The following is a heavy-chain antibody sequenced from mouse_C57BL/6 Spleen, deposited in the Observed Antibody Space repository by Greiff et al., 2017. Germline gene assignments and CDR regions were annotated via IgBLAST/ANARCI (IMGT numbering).Heavy chain of an antibody. V-gene: IGHV1-18*01. J-gene: IGHJ1*03. CDR1: GYTFTDYN. CDR2: INPNNGGT. D-gene: IGHD2-5*01. CDR3: ARFYYSNYGGYWYCDV. Sequence: EVQLQQSGPELVKPGASVKIPCKASGYTFTDYNLDWVKQSHGKSLEWIGDINPNNGGTIYNQKFKGKATLTVDKSSSTAYMELRSLTSEDTAVYYCARFYYSNYGGYWYCDVWGTGTTVTGSS.